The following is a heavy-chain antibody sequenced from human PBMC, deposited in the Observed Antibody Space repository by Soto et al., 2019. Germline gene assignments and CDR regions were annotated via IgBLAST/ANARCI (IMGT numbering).Heavy chain of an antibody. V-gene: IGHV3-74*03. J-gene: IGHJ4*02. CDR2: INIDGSRT. CDR3: ARDFAGRDDY. CDR1: GFTLSNNW. Sequence: EVQLVESGGGLVQPGGSLRLSCAASGFTLSNNWMHWVRQAPGEGLVLVSRINIDGSRTTYADSVKGRFTISRDHAKNTLYLQMDSLRVEDTAFYYCARDFAGRDDYWGQGTLVTVSS. D-gene: IGHD2-15*01.